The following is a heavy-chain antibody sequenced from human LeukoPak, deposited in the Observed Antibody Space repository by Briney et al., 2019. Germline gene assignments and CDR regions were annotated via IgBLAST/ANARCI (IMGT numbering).Heavy chain of an antibody. D-gene: IGHD3-22*01. CDR1: EFTFSSYA. J-gene: IGHJ6*03. V-gene: IGHV3-23*01. Sequence: SGGSLRLSCAASEFTFSSYAMSWVRQAPGKGLEWVSAISGRGGSTYYADSVKGRFTISRDNSKNTLYLQMNSLRAEDTAVYYCAKDGGGYYPYYYYYMDVWGKGTTVTISS. CDR3: AKDGGGYYPYYYYYMDV. CDR2: ISGRGGST.